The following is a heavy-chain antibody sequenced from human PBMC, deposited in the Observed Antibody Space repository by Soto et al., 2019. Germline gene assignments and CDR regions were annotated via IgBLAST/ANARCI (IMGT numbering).Heavy chain of an antibody. J-gene: IGHJ4*02. V-gene: IGHV4-59*02. D-gene: IGHD2-8*01. CDR1: GDSVTNYF. CDR3: ERDPGYCTNGVCPIFDF. CDR2: MYHGGRT. Sequence: SETLSLTCTVSGDSVTNYFWSWMRQPPGKGLEWIGHMYHGGRTNYSPSLKSRVTMSLDSSSNQFTLNPSSVTAADTAVYFCERDPGYCTNGVCPIFDFWGQGLLVT.